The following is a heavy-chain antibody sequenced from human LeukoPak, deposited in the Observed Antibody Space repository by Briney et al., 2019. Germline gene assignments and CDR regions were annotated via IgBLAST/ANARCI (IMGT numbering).Heavy chain of an antibody. D-gene: IGHD3-10*01. J-gene: IGHJ4*02. Sequence: SEPLSLTCTVSSRSISSGSYYWSWIRQPAGKGLEWIGRIYTTGSTNYNPSLKSRVTISVDTSKNQFSLKLSSVTAADTAVYYCASSVKGVQYWGQGTLVTVSS. CDR3: ASSVKGVQY. CDR1: SRSISSGSYY. CDR2: IYTTGST. V-gene: IGHV4-61*02.